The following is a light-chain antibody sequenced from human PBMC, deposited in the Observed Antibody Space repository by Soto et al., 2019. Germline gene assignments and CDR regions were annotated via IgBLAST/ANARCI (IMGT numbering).Light chain of an antibody. CDR1: QGIRDA. V-gene: IGKV1-17*01. CDR2: SAS. Sequence: DIQMTQSPSSLSASVGDRVTITCRASQGIRDALGWYQQKPGKVPKRLIYSASSLQNGVPSRFSGSGSETVCTLPISSLQPEDFATYFCLEHSDYPFTFGEGTRLE. CDR3: LEHSDYPFT. J-gene: IGKJ2*01.